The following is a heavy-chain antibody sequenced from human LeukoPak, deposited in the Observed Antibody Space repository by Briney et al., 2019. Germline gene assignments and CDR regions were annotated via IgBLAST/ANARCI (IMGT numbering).Heavy chain of an antibody. CDR2: IYTSGST. D-gene: IGHD5-24*01. CDR3: ARDRRDGYNLYYFAL. Sequence: SETLSLTCTVSGGSIYSGSYYWSWIRQPAGKGLEWIGRIYTSGSTNYNPSLKSRVTISVDTSKNQFSLKLSSVTAADTAVYYCARDRRDGYNLYYFALWGQGSLVTVSS. J-gene: IGHJ4*02. CDR1: GGSIYSGSYY. V-gene: IGHV4-61*02.